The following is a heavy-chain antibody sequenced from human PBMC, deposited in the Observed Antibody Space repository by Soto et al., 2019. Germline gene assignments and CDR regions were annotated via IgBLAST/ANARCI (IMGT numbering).Heavy chain of an antibody. CDR3: ARMMGGMDV. CDR1: GGSFSGYY. D-gene: IGHD1-26*01. V-gene: IGHV4-34*01. CDR2: INHSGST. Sequence: QVQLQQWGAGLLKPSETLSLTCAVYGGSFSGYYWSWIRQPPGKGLERLGEINHSGSTNYNPSLKSRVTISVDTSKNQFSLTLSSVAAADTAVYYCARMMGGMDVWGQGTTVTVSS. J-gene: IGHJ6*02.